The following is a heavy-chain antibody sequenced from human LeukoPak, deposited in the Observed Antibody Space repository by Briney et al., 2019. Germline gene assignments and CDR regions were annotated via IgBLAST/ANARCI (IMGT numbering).Heavy chain of an antibody. CDR2: IYYSGST. D-gene: IGHD4-17*01. CDR1: GGSISSYY. Sequence: PSETLSLTCTVSGGSISSYYWSWIRQPPGKGLEWIGYIYYSGSTNYNPSLKSRVTISVGTSKNQFSLKLSSVTAADTAVYYCARAYGDYSWYYYGMDVWGQGTTVTVSS. CDR3: ARAYGDYSWYYYGMDV. J-gene: IGHJ6*02. V-gene: IGHV4-59*01.